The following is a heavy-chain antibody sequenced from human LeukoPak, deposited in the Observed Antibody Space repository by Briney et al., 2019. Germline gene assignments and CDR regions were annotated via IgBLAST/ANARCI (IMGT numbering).Heavy chain of an antibody. CDR2: INWNGGST. D-gene: IGHD6-13*01. Sequence: GGSLRLSCAASGFTFDDYGMSWVRQAPGKGLEWVSGINWNGGSTGYADSVKGRFTISRDNAKNSLYLQMNSLRAEDTALYYCARAAAAGKNYYYYYMDVWGKGTTVTVSS. CDR1: GFTFDDYG. J-gene: IGHJ6*03. V-gene: IGHV3-20*04. CDR3: ARAAAAGKNYYYYYMDV.